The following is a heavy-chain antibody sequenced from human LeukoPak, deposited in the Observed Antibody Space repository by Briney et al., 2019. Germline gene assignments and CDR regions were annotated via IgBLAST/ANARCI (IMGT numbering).Heavy chain of an antibody. CDR3: ARVRGDSYGPYYYYYGMDV. Sequence: GGSLRLSCAASGFTVSGNYMSWVRQAPGKGLEWVSLIYSGGTTYYADSVKGRFTISRDNAKNSLYLQMNSLRAEDTAVYYCARVRGDSYGPYYYYYGMDVWGQGTTVTVSS. D-gene: IGHD5-18*01. CDR2: IYSGGTT. J-gene: IGHJ6*02. CDR1: GFTVSGNY. V-gene: IGHV3-53*01.